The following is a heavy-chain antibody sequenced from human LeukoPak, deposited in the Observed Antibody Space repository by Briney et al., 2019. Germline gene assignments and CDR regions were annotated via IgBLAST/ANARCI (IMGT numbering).Heavy chain of an antibody. CDR1: GFTFSSYA. D-gene: IGHD3-3*01. Sequence: GGSLRLSCAASGFTFSSYAMHWVRQAPGKGLEWVAVISYDGSNKYYADPVKGRFTISRDNSKNTLYLQMNSLRAEDTAVYYCARDRGYDFWSGYFDYWGQGTLVTVSS. J-gene: IGHJ4*02. CDR2: ISYDGSNK. V-gene: IGHV3-30-3*01. CDR3: ARDRGYDFWSGYFDY.